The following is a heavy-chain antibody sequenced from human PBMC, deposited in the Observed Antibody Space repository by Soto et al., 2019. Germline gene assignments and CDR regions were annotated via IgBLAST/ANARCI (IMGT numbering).Heavy chain of an antibody. D-gene: IGHD2-8*01. Sequence: SVKVSCKASGGTFSSYAISWVRQAPGQGLEWMGGIIPIFGTANYAQKFQGRVTITADESTSTAYMELSSLRSEDTAVYYCAXGASCTNGVCYTEAFDIWGQGTMVTVSS. CDR2: IIPIFGTA. CDR3: AXGASCTNGVCYTEAFDI. CDR1: GGTFSSYA. J-gene: IGHJ3*02. V-gene: IGHV1-69*13.